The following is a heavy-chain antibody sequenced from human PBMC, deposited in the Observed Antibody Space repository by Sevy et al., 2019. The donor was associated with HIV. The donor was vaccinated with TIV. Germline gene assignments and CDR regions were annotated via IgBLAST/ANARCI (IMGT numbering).Heavy chain of an antibody. V-gene: IGHV3-21*01. CDR3: ASQYCSSTSCYCVY. D-gene: IGHD2-2*01. Sequence: GGSLRLSCAASGFTFSSYSMNWVRQAPRKGLEWVSSISSSSSYIYYEDSVKGRFTISRDNAKNSLYLQMNSLRAEDTAVYYCASQYCSSTSCYCVYWGQGTLVTVSS. J-gene: IGHJ4*02. CDR2: ISSSSSYI. CDR1: GFTFSSYS.